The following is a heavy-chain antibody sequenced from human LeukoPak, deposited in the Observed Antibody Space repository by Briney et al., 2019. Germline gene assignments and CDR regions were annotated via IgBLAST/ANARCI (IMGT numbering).Heavy chain of an antibody. Sequence: GGSLRLSCAASGFTVSSNYMSWVRQAPGKGLEWVSSINTVSSYIYYADSVRGRFTISRDNAENSLWLQMNSLRAEDSAVYYCARLRRNSDRSGFYYYYDNWGQGTLVTVSS. CDR2: INTVSSYI. CDR1: GFTVSSNY. D-gene: IGHD3-22*01. V-gene: IGHV3-21*01. CDR3: ARLRRNSDRSGFYYYYDN. J-gene: IGHJ4*02.